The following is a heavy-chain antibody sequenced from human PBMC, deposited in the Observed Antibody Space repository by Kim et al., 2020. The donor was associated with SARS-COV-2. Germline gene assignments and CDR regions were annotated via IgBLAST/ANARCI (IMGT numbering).Heavy chain of an antibody. CDR1: GYTFNTYD. Sequence: ASVKVSCKASGYTFNTYDITWVRQAPGQGLEWMGWMNPDSGGTAYAQKFQDRVSMTTDTSIDTAYVELSSLRFDDTAVYYGTRGWRAPDGGYSAYWGQGTLVTAS. J-gene: IGHJ4*02. V-gene: IGHV1-8*01. CDR3: TRGWRAPDGGYSAY. CDR2: MNPDSGGT. D-gene: IGHD5-12*01.